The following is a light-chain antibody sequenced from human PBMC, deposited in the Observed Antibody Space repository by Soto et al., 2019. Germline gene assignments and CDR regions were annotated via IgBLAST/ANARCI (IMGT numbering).Light chain of an antibody. Sequence: QAVVTQPASVSGSPGQSITISCTGTSIDVGGYNYVSWYQQHPGKAPRLMIYDVGNRPSGVSNRFSGSKSGNTASLTISGLQAEDEADYYCSSFTGSSTLFGGGTKLTVL. J-gene: IGLJ2*01. V-gene: IGLV2-14*01. CDR2: DVG. CDR3: SSFTGSSTL. CDR1: SIDVGGYNY.